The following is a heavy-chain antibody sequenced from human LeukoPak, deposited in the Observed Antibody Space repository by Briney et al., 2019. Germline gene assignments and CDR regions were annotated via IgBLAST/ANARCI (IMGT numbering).Heavy chain of an antibody. J-gene: IGHJ4*02. CDR3: ARESPVRYGRSFDY. V-gene: IGHV4-59*11. CDR1: GSSISSHY. Sequence: SETLSLTCTVSGSSISSHYWSWIRQPPGKGLEWIGYIYYSGSTNYNPSLKSRVTISVDTSKNQFSLKLSSVTAADTAVYYCARESPVRYGRSFDYWGQGTLVTVSS. D-gene: IGHD3-16*01. CDR2: IYYSGST.